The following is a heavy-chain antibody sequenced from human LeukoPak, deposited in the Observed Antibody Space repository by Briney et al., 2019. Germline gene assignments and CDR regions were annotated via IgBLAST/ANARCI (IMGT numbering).Heavy chain of an antibody. D-gene: IGHD3-10*01. CDR3: ARGHHTRGVYDY. CDR2: INQDESQK. V-gene: IGHV3-7*01. CDR1: GFTFSGFW. J-gene: IGHJ4*02. Sequence: GGSLRLSCAASGFTFSGFWMRWVRQAPGKGLEWVANINQDESQKYCVDSVKGRFTISRDNAKNSLYLQMNSLRAEDTAVYYCARGHHTRGVYDYWGQGTLVTVSS.